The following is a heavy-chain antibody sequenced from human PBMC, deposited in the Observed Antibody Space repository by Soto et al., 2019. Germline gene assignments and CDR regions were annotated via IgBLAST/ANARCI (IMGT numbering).Heavy chain of an antibody. D-gene: IGHD6-19*01. CDR3: ARSYSSGWYYFDY. J-gene: IGHJ4*02. Sequence: SVKLSCKASGYIFTGNSMHWVRQAPGQGLEWMGRIIPNLGIANYAQKFQGRVTITADKSTSTAYMELSSLRSEDTAVYYCARSYSSGWYYFDYWGQGTLVTVSS. V-gene: IGHV1-69*02. CDR1: GYIFTGNS. CDR2: IIPNLGIA.